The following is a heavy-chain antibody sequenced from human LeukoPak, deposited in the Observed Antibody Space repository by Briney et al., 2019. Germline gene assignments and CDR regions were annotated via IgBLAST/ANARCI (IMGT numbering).Heavy chain of an antibody. Sequence: PGGSLRLSCAASGFTCSSYAMNSVRQAPGKGLEWVSFISGSGDTTYYADSVKGRFTISRDSSKNTLYLQMNSLRAEDTAVYYCAKSRGESRGASNYWGQGTLVTVSS. V-gene: IGHV3-23*01. D-gene: IGHD1-26*01. CDR3: AKSRGESRGASNY. CDR1: GFTCSSYA. CDR2: ISGSGDTT. J-gene: IGHJ4*02.